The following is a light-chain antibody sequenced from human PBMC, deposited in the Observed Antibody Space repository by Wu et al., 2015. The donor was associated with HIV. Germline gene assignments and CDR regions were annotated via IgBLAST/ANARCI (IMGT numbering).Light chain of an antibody. CDR1: QSLSTY. V-gene: IGKV3-11*01. Sequence: EIVLTQSPVTLSLSPGERATLSCRASQSLSTYLAWHQQKPGQAPRLLIYDASNRASGIPARFTGSGSGTDFTLTISSLEPEDFAVYYCQQRSHPLTFGGGTKVEIK. CDR2: DAS. CDR3: QQRSHPLT. J-gene: IGKJ4*01.